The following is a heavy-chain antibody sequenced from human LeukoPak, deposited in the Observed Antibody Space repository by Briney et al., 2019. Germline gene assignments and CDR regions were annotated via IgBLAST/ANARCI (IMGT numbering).Heavy chain of an antibody. CDR3: ARRPTGDPKFDY. J-gene: IGHJ4*02. CDR1: GGSISSSSYY. Sequence: SETLSLTCTVSGGSISSSSYYWGWIRQPPGKGLEWIGNIFYSGSTYYNPSLKSRVTISVDTSKNQFSLKLSTVTAADTAVYYCARRPTGDPKFDYWGQGTLVTVSS. V-gene: IGHV4-39*01. D-gene: IGHD7-27*01. CDR2: IFYSGST.